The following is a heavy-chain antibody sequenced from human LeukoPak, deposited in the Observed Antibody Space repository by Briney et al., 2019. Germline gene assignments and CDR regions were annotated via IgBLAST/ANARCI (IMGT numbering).Heavy chain of an antibody. CDR1: GFTFSSYA. CDR3: AKGEATEIYYCYCGMDV. CDR2: ISGSGGST. J-gene: IGHJ6*02. Sequence: GASLRLSCAASGFTFSSYAMSWVRQAPGKGLEWVSAISGSGGSTYYADSVKGRFTISRDNSKNTLYLQMNSLRAEDTAVYYCAKGEATEIYYCYCGMDVWGQGTTVTVTS. V-gene: IGHV3-23*01. D-gene: IGHD1-26*01.